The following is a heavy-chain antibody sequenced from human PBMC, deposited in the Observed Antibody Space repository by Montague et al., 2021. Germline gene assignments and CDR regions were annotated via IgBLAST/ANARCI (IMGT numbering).Heavy chain of an antibody. CDR1: GGSTTCHLYS. V-gene: IGHV4-39*07. CDR3: ARVFSSWYVGWFDP. CDR2: IYYRGHF. D-gene: IGHD6-13*01. J-gene: IGHJ5*02. Sequence: SETLSLTCTVSGGSTTCHLYSCGWIRQSPTKGLECLGRIYYRGHFFYQPSLKSRITMAVDTSKNQFSLKLSSVTAADTAIYYCARVFSSWYVGWFDPWGQGALLTLTS.